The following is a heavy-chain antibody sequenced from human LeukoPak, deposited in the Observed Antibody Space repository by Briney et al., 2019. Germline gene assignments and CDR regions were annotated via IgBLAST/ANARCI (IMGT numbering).Heavy chain of an antibody. J-gene: IGHJ2*01. CDR2: INHSGST. V-gene: IGHV4-34*01. D-gene: IGHD3-22*01. Sequence: PSETLSLTCAVYGGSFSGYYWSWIRQPPGEGLEWIGEINHSGSTNYNPSLKSRVTISVDTSKNQFSLKLSSVTAADTAVYYCARLLLRGNWYFDLWGRGTPVTVSS. CDR3: ARLLLRGNWYFDL. CDR1: GGSFSGYY.